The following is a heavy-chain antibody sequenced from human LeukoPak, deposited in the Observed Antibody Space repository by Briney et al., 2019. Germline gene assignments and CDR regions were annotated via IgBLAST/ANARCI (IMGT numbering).Heavy chain of an antibody. Sequence: PPGGSLRLSCAVSGITLSNYDMSWVRQAPGKGLEWVAGISDSGGSTNYADSVKGRFTISRDNPKNTLYLQMNSLRAEDTAVYFCAKRGVVIRVILVGFHKEAYYFDSWGQGALVTVSS. D-gene: IGHD3-22*01. V-gene: IGHV3-23*01. CDR3: AKRGVVIRVILVGFHKEAYYFDS. CDR1: GITLSNYD. J-gene: IGHJ4*02. CDR2: ISDSGGST.